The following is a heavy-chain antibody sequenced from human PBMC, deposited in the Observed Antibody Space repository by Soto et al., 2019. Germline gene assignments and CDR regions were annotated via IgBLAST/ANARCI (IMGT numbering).Heavy chain of an antibody. CDR3: ARVACSSSPQCYYNGMDV. CDR1: GFTFSSYS. Sequence: EVQLVESGGGLVKPGGSLRLSCAASGFTFSSYSMNWVRQAPGKGLGWVSSISSSGSYIYYADSVKGRFTISRDNAKNSLYMQMNSLRAEDTALYYCARVACSSSPQCYYNGMDVWGQGTTVTVSS. CDR2: ISSSGSYI. V-gene: IGHV3-21*01. D-gene: IGHD6-6*01. J-gene: IGHJ6*02.